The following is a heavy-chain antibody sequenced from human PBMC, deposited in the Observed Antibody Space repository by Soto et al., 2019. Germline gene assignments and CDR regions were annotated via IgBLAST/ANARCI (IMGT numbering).Heavy chain of an antibody. J-gene: IGHJ4*02. CDR2: IKDGGRT. D-gene: IGHD5-12*01. CDR1: GGSLSGYY. CDR3: ARGQEGVVATH. Sequence: QVQLQQWGAGLLKPSETLSLNCAVNGGSLSGYYWSWIRQPPGKGLEWIGEIKDGGRTNYSPSLKRRATISSDTSNNQFSLRLHSVTAADPGVYYCARGQEGVVATHWDQGTLVTVSS. V-gene: IGHV4-34*01.